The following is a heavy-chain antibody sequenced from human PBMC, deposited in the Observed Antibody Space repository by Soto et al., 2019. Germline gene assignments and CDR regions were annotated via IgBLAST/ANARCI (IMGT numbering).Heavy chain of an antibody. D-gene: IGHD1-20*01. CDR1: GGSFSGYY. CDR3: ARSNWNDNWFDP. J-gene: IGHJ5*02. CDR2: INHSGST. Sequence: SETLSLTCAVYGGSFSGYYWSWIRQPPGKGLEWIGEINHSGSTNYNPSLKSRVTISVDTSKNQFSLKLSSVTAADTAVYYCARSNWNDNWFDPWGQGTLVTVSS. V-gene: IGHV4-34*01.